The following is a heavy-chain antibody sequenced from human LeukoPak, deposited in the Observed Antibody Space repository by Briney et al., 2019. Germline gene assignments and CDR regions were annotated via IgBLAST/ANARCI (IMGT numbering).Heavy chain of an antibody. Sequence: GGSLRLSCAASGFTFDDFAMHWVRQAPGKGLEWVSLISWDGGSTYYADSVKGRFTISRDNSKNSLSLQMNSLRAEDTALYYCAKAHHYDILAGPDYWGQGILVTVSS. CDR3: AKAHHYDILAGPDY. CDR1: GFTFDDFA. D-gene: IGHD3-9*01. V-gene: IGHV3-43D*03. J-gene: IGHJ4*02. CDR2: ISWDGGST.